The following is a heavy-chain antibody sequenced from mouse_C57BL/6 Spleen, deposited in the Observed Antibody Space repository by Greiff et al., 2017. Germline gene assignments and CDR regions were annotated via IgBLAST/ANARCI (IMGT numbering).Heavy chain of an antibody. CDR3: AREDYGSEGYFDV. D-gene: IGHD1-1*01. J-gene: IGHJ1*03. V-gene: IGHV5-15*01. CDR1: GFTFSDYG. Sequence: EVQLVESGGGLVQPGGSLKLSCAASGFTFSDYGMAWVRQAPRKGPEWVAFISNLAYSIYYADTVTGRFTISRENAKNTLYLEMSSLRSEDTAMYYCAREDYGSEGYFDVWGTGTTVTVSS. CDR2: ISNLAYSI.